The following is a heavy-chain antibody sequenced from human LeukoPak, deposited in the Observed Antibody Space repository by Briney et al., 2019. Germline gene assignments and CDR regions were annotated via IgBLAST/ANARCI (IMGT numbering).Heavy chain of an antibody. CDR1: GYTLTTYD. V-gene: IGHV1-8*01. CDR2: MNPNSGNT. J-gene: IGHJ4*02. CDR3: ARVGQVVSVDY. Sequence: ASVKVSCKASGYTLTTYDINWVRQATGQGLEWMGWMNPNSGNTGYAQKFQGRVTMTRSTSISTAYMELSSLTSEDTAVYYCARVGQVVSVDYWGQGTLVTVSS. D-gene: IGHD6-6*01.